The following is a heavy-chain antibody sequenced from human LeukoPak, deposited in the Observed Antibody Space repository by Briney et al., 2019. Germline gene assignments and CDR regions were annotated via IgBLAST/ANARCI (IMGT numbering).Heavy chain of an antibody. Sequence: GGTLRLSCSASGFTFTTYGMNWVRQAPGKGLEWVSGIGGSGVRTYYADSVKGRFTISRDNSRNTVYLQMKSLRDEDTAVYYCAKDSNWMLFDDWGQGTLVTVSS. CDR1: GFTFTTYG. CDR2: IGGSGVRT. V-gene: IGHV3-23*01. J-gene: IGHJ4*02. CDR3: AKDSNWMLFDD. D-gene: IGHD2-2*03.